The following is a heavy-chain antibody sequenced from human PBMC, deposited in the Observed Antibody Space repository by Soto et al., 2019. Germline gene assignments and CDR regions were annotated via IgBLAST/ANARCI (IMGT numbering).Heavy chain of an antibody. J-gene: IGHJ4*02. V-gene: IGHV1-2*04. CDR3: AKDPDTAMSIDFDY. Sequence: ASVKVSCKASGYSFTGYSMHWVRQAPGQGLEWMGWINPKNGATNYARKFQGWVTMIRDTSISTVYMELRNLRAEDTAVYYCAKDPDTAMSIDFDYWGQGTLVTVSS. CDR1: GYSFTGYS. D-gene: IGHD5-18*01. CDR2: INPKNGAT.